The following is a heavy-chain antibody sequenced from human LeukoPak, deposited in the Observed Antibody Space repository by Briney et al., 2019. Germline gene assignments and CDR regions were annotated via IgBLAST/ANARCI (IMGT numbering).Heavy chain of an antibody. V-gene: IGHV3-30-3*01. Sequence: GRSLRLSCAASGFTFSSYAMHWVRQAPGKGLEWVAAISYDGSNKYYADSVKGRFTISRDNSKNALYLQMNSLRAEDTAVYYCARDPLEGYCSSTSCLFFDYWGQGTLVTVSS. J-gene: IGHJ4*02. CDR3: ARDPLEGYCSSTSCLFFDY. CDR1: GFTFSSYA. D-gene: IGHD2-2*01. CDR2: ISYDGSNK.